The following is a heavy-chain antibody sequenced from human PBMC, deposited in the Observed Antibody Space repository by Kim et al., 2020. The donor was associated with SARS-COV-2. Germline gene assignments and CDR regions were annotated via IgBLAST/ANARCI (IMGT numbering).Heavy chain of an antibody. D-gene: IGHD1-26*01. CDR3: ARDLVGAPGDYYYYYGMDV. J-gene: IGHJ6*02. CDR2: INTYTGNP. CDR1: GYTFTTYA. Sequence: ASVKVSCKASGYTFTTYAMNWVRQAPGRGLEWMGWINTYTGNPTYVQGFTGRFVFSLDTSVSTSYLQISSLKAEDTAIYYCARDLVGAPGDYYYYYGMDVWGQGTTVTVSS. V-gene: IGHV7-4-1*02.